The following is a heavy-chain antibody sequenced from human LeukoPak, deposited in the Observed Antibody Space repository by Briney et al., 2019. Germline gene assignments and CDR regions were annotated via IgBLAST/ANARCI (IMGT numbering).Heavy chain of an antibody. J-gene: IGHJ4*02. CDR2: IWYDGSSK. D-gene: IGHD5-18*01. CDR1: GFTFSSYG. V-gene: IGHV3-30*02. Sequence: GGSLRLSCVASGFTFSSYGMHWVRQAPGKGLEWVAFIWYDGSSKYYADSVKGRFTISRDNSKNTLSLQMSSLRPGDTAVYYCAKAYSYGYDYWGQGTLVTVSS. CDR3: AKAYSYGYDY.